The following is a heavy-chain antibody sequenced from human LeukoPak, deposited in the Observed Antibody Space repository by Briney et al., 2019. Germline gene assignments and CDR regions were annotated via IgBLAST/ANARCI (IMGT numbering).Heavy chain of an antibody. CDR3: ARGPGGRRGYYPLEDDYYYHYMDV. CDR1: GYTFTSYG. CDR2: ISAYNGNT. V-gene: IGHV1-18*01. Sequence: ASVKVSCKASGYTFTSYGISWVRQAPGQGLEWMGWISAYNGNTNYAQKLQGRVTMTTDTSTSTAYMELRSLRSDDTAVYYCARGPGGRRGYYPLEDDYYYHYMDVWGKGTTVTVSS. D-gene: IGHD3-22*01. J-gene: IGHJ6*03.